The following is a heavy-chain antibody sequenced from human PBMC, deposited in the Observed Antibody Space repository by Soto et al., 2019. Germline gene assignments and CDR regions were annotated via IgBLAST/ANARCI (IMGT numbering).Heavy chain of an antibody. CDR1: GYTFTSYD. J-gene: IGHJ6*02. CDR3: ASYTDYSKNGPWVSYYYYYGVDV. V-gene: IGHV1-8*01. Sequence: GASVKVSCKASGYTFTSYDINWVRQATGQGLEWMGWMNPNSGNTDYAQKFQGRVTMTRNTSISTAYMELSSLRSEDTAVYYCASYTDYSKNGPWVSYYYYYGVDVWGQGTTVTVSS. D-gene: IGHD4-4*01. CDR2: MNPNSGNT.